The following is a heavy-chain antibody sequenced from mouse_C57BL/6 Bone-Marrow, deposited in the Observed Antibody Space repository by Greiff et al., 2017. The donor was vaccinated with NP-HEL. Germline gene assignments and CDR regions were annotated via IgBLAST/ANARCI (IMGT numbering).Heavy chain of an antibody. D-gene: IGHD1-1*02. CDR1: GFTFSSYA. V-gene: IGHV5-9-1*02. Sequence: DVQLVESGEGLVKPGGSLKLSCAASGFTFSSYAMSWVRQTPEKRLEWVAYISSGGDYIYYADTVKGRFTISRDNARNTLYLQMSSLKSEDTAMYYCKRGIWSAWFAYWGQGTLVTVSA. J-gene: IGHJ3*01. CDR3: KRGIWSAWFAY. CDR2: ISSGGDYI.